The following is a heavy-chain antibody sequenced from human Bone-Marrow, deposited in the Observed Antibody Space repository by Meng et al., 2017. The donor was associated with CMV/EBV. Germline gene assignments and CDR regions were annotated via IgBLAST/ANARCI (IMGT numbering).Heavy chain of an antibody. V-gene: IGHV3-21*01. J-gene: IGHJ3*02. D-gene: IGHD3-10*01. CDR1: GFPFDDFN. CDR3: ARDLGYSITMVRGGKAFDI. Sequence: GESLKISCEASGFPFDDFNINWVRQAPGKGLEWVSSISASGHYIYYADSVQGRFTISRDNAKASLYLQMNSLRAEDTAVYYCARDLGYSITMVRGGKAFDIWGQGTMVTVSS. CDR2: ISASGHYI.